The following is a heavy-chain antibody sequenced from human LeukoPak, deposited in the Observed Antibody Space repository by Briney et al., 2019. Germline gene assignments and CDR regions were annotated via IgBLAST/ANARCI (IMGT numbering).Heavy chain of an antibody. CDR2: INHSGST. CDR3: ARFDSYSSGWYDDY. J-gene: IGHJ4*02. Sequence: PSETLSLTCAVYGGSFSGYYWSWIRQPPGKGLEWIGEINHSGSTNYNPSLKSRVTISVDTSKNQFSLKLSSVTAADTAVYYCARFDSYSSGWYDDYWGQGTLVTVSS. CDR1: GGSFSGYY. V-gene: IGHV4-34*01. D-gene: IGHD6-19*01.